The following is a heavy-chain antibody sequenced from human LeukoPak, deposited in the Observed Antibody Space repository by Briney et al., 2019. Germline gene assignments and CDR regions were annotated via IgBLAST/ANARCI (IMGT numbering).Heavy chain of an antibody. J-gene: IGHJ6*02. CDR3: ANLGYYNYGMDV. Sequence: SETLSLTCTVSGGSISTTRYYWGWIRQPPGKGLEWIGNIYYSGSTYYNPPLKSRVAMSVDTSNNQFSLKLNSVTPADTAVYYCANLGYYNYGMDVWGQGTTVTVSS. V-gene: IGHV4-39*01. CDR2: IYYSGST. CDR1: GGSISTTRYY.